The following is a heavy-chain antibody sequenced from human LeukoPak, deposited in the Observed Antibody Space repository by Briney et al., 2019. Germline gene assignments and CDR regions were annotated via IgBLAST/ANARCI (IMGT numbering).Heavy chain of an antibody. D-gene: IGHD6-6*01. CDR1: GFTFSDYW. Sequence: GGSLRLSCAASGFTFSDYWMSWVRQAPGKGLEWVANIKQDGSTKYYVDSVKGRFTISRDNAKNSLYLQMNSLRAEDTAVYYCARVGYSSSSVDYWGQGTLVTVSS. V-gene: IGHV3-7*01. CDR2: IKQDGSTK. J-gene: IGHJ4*02. CDR3: ARVGYSSSSVDY.